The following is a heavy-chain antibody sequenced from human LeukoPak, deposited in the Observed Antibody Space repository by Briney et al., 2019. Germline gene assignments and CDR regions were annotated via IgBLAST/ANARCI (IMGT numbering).Heavy chain of an antibody. CDR3: GRNLHTSMVKATPRGWYFDL. CDR1: GFTFSDYY. D-gene: IGHD5-18*01. CDR2: ISSSGSTI. Sequence: GGSLRLSCAASGFTFSDYYMSWIRQAPGKGLEWVSYISSSGSTIYYADSVKGRFTISRDNAKNSLYLQMNSLRAEDTAVYYRGRNLHTSMVKATPRGWYFDLWGRGTLVTVSS. V-gene: IGHV3-11*01. J-gene: IGHJ2*01.